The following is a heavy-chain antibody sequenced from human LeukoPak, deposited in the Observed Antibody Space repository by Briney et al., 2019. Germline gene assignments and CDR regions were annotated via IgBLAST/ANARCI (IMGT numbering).Heavy chain of an antibody. D-gene: IGHD6-19*01. Sequence: PGRSLRLSCAASGFTFDDYAMHWVRQAPGKGLEWVSGISWNSGSIGYADSVKGRFTISRDNAKNSLYLQMNSLRAEDTAVYYCARRYSSCSYYYYYMDVWGKGTTVTVSS. CDR1: GFTFDDYA. CDR3: ARRYSSCSYYYYYMDV. V-gene: IGHV3-9*01. J-gene: IGHJ6*03. CDR2: ISWNSGSI.